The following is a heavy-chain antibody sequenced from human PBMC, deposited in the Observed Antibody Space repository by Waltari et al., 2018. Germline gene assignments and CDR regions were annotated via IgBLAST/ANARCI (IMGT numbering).Heavy chain of an antibody. J-gene: IGHJ4*02. CDR2: IHRSGGT. Sequence: QVQLQESGPGLVKPSGTLSLTCSVSGDSMNTNYWWSWVRQAPGKGLEWIGQIHRSGGTHYLPTLEIRVAESRDSSKNEFSLEGTSATAADTAVYFCARDRGRGLYLDSWGQGILVTVSP. CDR1: GDSMNTNYW. V-gene: IGHV4-4*02. CDR3: ARDRGRGLYLDS. D-gene: IGHD5-12*01.